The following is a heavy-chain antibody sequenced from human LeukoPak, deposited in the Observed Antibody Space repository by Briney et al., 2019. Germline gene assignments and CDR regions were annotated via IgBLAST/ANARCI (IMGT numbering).Heavy chain of an antibody. Sequence: GRSLRLSCAASGFTFSSDGMHWARQAPGKGLEWVAVIWYDGSNKYYADSVKGRFTISRDNSKNTLYLQMNSLRAEDTAVYYCAKAPHGFGAYCGGDCYWYFQHWGQGTLVTVSP. D-gene: IGHD2-21*02. CDR2: IWYDGSNK. CDR1: GFTFSSDG. V-gene: IGHV3-33*06. CDR3: AKAPHGFGAYCGGDCYWYFQH. J-gene: IGHJ1*01.